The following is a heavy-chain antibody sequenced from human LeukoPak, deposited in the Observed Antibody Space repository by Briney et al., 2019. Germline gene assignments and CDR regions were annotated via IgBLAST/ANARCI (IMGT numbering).Heavy chain of an antibody. CDR2: IHHSGST. Sequence: PSETLSLTCIVSGGSISSNYWSWIRQPPGKGLEWIGYIHHSGSTNNNPSLKSRVTISVDTSKNQFSLKLSSMTAADTAAYYCARHGDHSSPPDWYFDLWGRGTLVTVPS. D-gene: IGHD6-13*01. CDR3: ARHGDHSSPPDWYFDL. V-gene: IGHV4-59*08. CDR1: GGSISSNY. J-gene: IGHJ2*01.